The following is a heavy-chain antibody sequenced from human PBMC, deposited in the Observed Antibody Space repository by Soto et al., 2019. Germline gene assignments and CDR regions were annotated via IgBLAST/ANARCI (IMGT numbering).Heavy chain of an antibody. Sequence: SVKVSCKTSGGASGNYGISWVRQAPGQGLEWTGAITPMHGITNYAQKFKGRITITADTPTSTVYLELRGLISEDTAVYYCARDIARSGSYFDLWGQGTLVTVSS. J-gene: IGHJ4*02. CDR1: GGASGNYG. CDR3: ARDIARSGSYFDL. CDR2: ITPMHGIT. V-gene: IGHV1-69*10. D-gene: IGHD6-13*01.